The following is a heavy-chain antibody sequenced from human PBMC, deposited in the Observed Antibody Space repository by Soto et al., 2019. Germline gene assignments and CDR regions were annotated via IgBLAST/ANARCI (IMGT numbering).Heavy chain of an antibody. CDR1: GGSFSGYY. V-gene: IGHV4-34*01. J-gene: IGHJ6*02. D-gene: IGHD6-25*01. CDR2: INHSGRT. CDR3: ARGLRHGSYCMDV. Sequence: VQLQQWGAGLLKPSETLSRTCAVYGGSFSGYYWSWIRQPPGKGLEWIGEINHSGRTNYNPSLKSRVSISLHTYMNQCFLKLSSVTAADTAVYYCARGLRHGSYCMDVWGQGTTVTVSS.